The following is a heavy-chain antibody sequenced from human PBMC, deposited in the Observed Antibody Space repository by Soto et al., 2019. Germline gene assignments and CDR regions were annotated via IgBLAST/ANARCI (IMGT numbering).Heavy chain of an antibody. V-gene: IGHV2-70*04. CDR1: GFSLSTSGMR. Sequence: SGPTLVNPTQTLTLTCTFSGFSLSTSGMRVSWIRQPPGKALEWLARIDWDDDKFYSTSLKTRLTISKDTSKNQVVLTMTNMDPVDTATYYCARTSGYCSSTSSSYYYYYGMDVWGQGTTVTISS. CDR3: ARTSGYCSSTSSSYYYYYGMDV. CDR2: IDWDDDK. J-gene: IGHJ6*02. D-gene: IGHD2-2*01.